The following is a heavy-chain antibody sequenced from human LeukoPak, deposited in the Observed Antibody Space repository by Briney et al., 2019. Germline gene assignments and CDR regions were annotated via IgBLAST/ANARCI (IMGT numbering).Heavy chain of an antibody. CDR3: AKEGYSSGWYGYDY. CDR1: GFTFSSYA. V-gene: IGHV3-23*01. J-gene: IGHJ4*02. Sequence: GGSLRLSCAASGFTFSSYAMSWVRQAPGKRLEWVSAISGSGGSTYYADSVKGRFTISRDNSKNTLYLQMNSLRAEDTAVYYCAKEGYSSGWYGYDYWGQGTLVTVSS. CDR2: ISGSGGST. D-gene: IGHD6-19*01.